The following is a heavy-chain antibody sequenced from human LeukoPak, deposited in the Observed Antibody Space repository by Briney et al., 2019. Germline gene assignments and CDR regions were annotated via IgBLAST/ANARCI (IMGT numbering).Heavy chain of an antibody. J-gene: IGHJ4*02. D-gene: IGHD6-19*01. V-gene: IGHV3-30*18. CDR3: AKPPLERSGWYYFDF. CDR1: WFILSSYF. Sequence: GGAPIPSCAASWFILSSYFMYLGRPAPGEGVGGVGVISYDGSNKYYADSVKGQFTISRDNSKNTLYLQMNSLRAEDTAVYYCAKPPLERSGWYYFDFWGQETLVTVSS. CDR2: ISYDGSNK.